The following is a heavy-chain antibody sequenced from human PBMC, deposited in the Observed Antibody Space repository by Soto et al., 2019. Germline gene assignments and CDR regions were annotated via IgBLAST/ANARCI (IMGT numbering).Heavy chain of an antibody. CDR2: ISAYNGNT. V-gene: IGHV1-18*01. J-gene: IGHJ4*02. CDR3: AGGGGEAEQWLAPLDY. D-gene: IGHD6-19*01. CDR1: GYTFTSYG. Sequence: QVQLVQSGAEVKKPGASVKVSCKASGYTFTSYGISWVRQAPGQGLEWMGWISAYNGNTNYAQKLQGRVTMTTDTSTRPDGMELGSLRSDPTAVFYCAGGGGEAEQWLAPLDYWGQGTPVTVSS.